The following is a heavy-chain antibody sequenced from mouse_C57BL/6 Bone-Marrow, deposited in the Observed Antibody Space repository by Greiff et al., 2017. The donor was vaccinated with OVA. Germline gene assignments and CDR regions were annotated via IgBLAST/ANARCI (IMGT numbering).Heavy chain of an antibody. J-gene: IGHJ1*03. CDR3: ARGTGTMGWYFDV. CDR2: ISDGGSYT. V-gene: IGHV5-4*01. D-gene: IGHD4-1*01. CDR1: GFTFSSYA. Sequence: DVQLVESGGGLVKPGGSLKLSCAASGFTFSSYAMSWVRQTPEKRLEWVATISDGGSYTYYPDNVKGRFTIYRDNAKNNLYLQMSHLKSEDTAMYYGARGTGTMGWYFDVWGTGTTVTVSS.